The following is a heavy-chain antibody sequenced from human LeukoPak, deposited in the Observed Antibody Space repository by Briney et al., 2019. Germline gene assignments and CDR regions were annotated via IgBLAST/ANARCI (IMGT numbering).Heavy chain of an antibody. CDR3: EKARPMIVVGPYDY. D-gene: IGHD3-22*01. J-gene: IGHJ4*02. V-gene: IGHV3-30*18. Sequence: GGSLRLSCAASGFTFSSYGMHWVRQAPGKGLEWVAVISYDGSNEYYADSVKGRFTISRDNSKNTLYLQMHSLRAEDTAVYYCEKARPMIVVGPYDYWGQGTLVTASS. CDR1: GFTFSSYG. CDR2: ISYDGSNE.